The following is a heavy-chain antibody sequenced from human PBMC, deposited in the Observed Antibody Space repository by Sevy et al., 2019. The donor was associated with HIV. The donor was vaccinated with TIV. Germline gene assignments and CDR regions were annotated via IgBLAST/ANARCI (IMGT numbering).Heavy chain of an antibody. Sequence: GGSLRLSCGASGFTFSNYAMSWVRQAPGKGPEWVSGINNGGSTYYQDSVKGRFTISIDNSKKMVFLQLNSLRAEDTAVDYCASGDTTMITERDYWGQGALVTVSS. V-gene: IGHV3-23*01. CDR2: INNGGST. J-gene: IGHJ4*02. CDR1: GFTFSNYA. D-gene: IGHD5-18*01. CDR3: ASGDTTMITERDY.